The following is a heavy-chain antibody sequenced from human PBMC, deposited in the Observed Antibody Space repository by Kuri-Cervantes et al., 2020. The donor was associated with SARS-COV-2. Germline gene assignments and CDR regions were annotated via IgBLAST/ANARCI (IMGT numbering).Heavy chain of an antibody. CDR2: IHPNDGAT. J-gene: IGHJ4*02. CDR3: ARSYFYDSSGYVMDY. Sequence: ASVKVSCKTSGYTFTAYYVHWVRQAPGQGLEWMGRIHPNDGATNSAQKFQGRVTMTRDTSISTAYMELSRLRSDDTAVYYRARSYFYDSSGYVMDYWGQGTLVTVSS. D-gene: IGHD3-22*01. CDR1: GYTFTAYY. V-gene: IGHV1-2*06.